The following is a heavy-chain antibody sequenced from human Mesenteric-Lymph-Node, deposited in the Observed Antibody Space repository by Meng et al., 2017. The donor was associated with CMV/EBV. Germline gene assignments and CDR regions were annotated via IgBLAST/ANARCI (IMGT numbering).Heavy chain of an antibody. J-gene: IGHJ4*02. D-gene: IGHD5-18*01. CDR1: GFTFSSYD. Sequence: GESLKISCAASGFTFSSYDKNWVRQIPGKGLEWVSGISSGGSSTSYADPVKGRFTISRDNSKSTLYLQMNSLRVEDTAIYYCAKVVGGYSFGRASFDYWGQGTLVTVSS. CDR3: AKVVGGYSFGRASFDY. V-gene: IGHV3-23*01. CDR2: ISSGGSST.